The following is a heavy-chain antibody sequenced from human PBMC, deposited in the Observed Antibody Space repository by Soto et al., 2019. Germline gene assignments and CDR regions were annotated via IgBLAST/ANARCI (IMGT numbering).Heavy chain of an antibody. Sequence: EVQLVESGGGLVQPGGSLRLSCAASGFTLGSYSMTWVRQAPGKGLEWVANIKQDGSEKYYVDSVKGRFTISRDNATNSLYLQMNSLRAEDTAVYYCAKCGKYADFDYWGQGTLVTVSS. CDR3: AKCGKYADFDY. J-gene: IGHJ4*02. CDR1: GFTLGSYS. V-gene: IGHV3-7*02. CDR2: IKQDGSEK. D-gene: IGHD1-26*01.